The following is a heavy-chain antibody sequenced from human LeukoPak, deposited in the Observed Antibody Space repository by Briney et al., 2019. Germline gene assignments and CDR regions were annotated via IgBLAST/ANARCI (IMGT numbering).Heavy chain of an antibody. V-gene: IGHV4-39*01. J-gene: IGHJ3*02. CDR2: IHYSGST. CDR1: GGSISSNNYY. CDR3: ARLFGYYDTSGYLKQSAFDI. Sequence: SETLSLTCIVSGGSISSNNYYWGWIRQPPGKRLEWIGSIHYSGSTYHNPSLKSRVTISVDTSKNQFSLKLYSVTAADTAVYYCARLFGYYDTSGYLKQSAFDIWGQGTMVTVSS. D-gene: IGHD3-22*01.